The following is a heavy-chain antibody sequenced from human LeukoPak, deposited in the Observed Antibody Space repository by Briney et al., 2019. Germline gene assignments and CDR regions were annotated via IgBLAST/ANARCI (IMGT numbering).Heavy chain of an antibody. Sequence: GGSLRLSCAASGFTFSNDGMSWVRQAPGKGLEWVSAISGSGGSTYYADSVKGRFTISRDNSKNTLYLQMNSLRAEDTAVYYCAKDNGIAVDAFDIWGQGTMVTVSS. V-gene: IGHV3-23*01. D-gene: IGHD6-19*01. J-gene: IGHJ3*02. CDR1: GFTFSNDG. CDR3: AKDNGIAVDAFDI. CDR2: ISGSGGST.